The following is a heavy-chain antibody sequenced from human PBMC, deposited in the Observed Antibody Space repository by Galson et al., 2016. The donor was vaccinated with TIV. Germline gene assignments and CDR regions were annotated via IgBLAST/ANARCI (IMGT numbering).Heavy chain of an antibody. Sequence: SVKVSCKASGYTFITYYVYWIRQAPGQGPEWVGVINPSGGSTTYAEKFQSRVTITRDTSISTVHMELHSLTSDDTALYFCAREGSTGRKSPFDIWGQGTMVTVSS. J-gene: IGHJ3*02. CDR3: AREGSTGRKSPFDI. V-gene: IGHV1-46*01. D-gene: IGHD1-1*01. CDR1: GYTFITYY. CDR2: INPSGGST.